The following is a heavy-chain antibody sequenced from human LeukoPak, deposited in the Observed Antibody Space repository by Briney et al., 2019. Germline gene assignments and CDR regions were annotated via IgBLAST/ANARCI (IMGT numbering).Heavy chain of an antibody. J-gene: IGHJ4*02. CDR1: GVSISGYY. Sequence: SETLSLTCTVSGVSISGYYWSCIRQPPGKGLEWVGYIYNSVTTNYNPSLKSRVTISVDTSKNQFSLKLSSVTAADTAVYYCARVNKAYYYDPLYYFDYWGQGTLVTVSS. CDR3: ARVNKAYYYDPLYYFDY. CDR2: IYNSVTT. D-gene: IGHD3-22*01. V-gene: IGHV4-59*01.